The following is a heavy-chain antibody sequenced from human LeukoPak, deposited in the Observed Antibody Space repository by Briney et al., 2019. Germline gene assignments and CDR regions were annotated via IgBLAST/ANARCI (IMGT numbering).Heavy chain of an antibody. J-gene: IGHJ4*02. CDR1: GFTFSALA. CDR2: ITDDGYNT. V-gene: IGHV3-23*01. CDR3: AKDLSYTSGASDH. D-gene: IGHD6-19*01. Sequence: GSLRLSCAASGFTFSALAMTWVRQAPGKGLEWVSTITDDGYNTYSADSVKGRITFSRDNSKNTLSLQLRSLRAEDTAVYYCAKDLSYTSGASDHWGQGTLVTVSS.